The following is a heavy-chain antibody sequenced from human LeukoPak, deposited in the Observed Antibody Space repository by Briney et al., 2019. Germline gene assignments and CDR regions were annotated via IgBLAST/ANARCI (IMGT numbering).Heavy chain of an antibody. CDR2: INPSGGST. J-gene: IGHJ4*02. CDR3: AKDRYEGGSQGFFDY. D-gene: IGHD1-26*01. V-gene: IGHV1-46*01. CDR1: GYTFTSYY. Sequence: ASVKVSCKASGYTFTSYYMHWVRQAPGQGLEWMGIINPSGGSTSYAQKFQGRVTMTRDTSTSTVYMELSSLRSEDTAVYYCAKDRYEGGSQGFFDYWGQGTLVAVSS.